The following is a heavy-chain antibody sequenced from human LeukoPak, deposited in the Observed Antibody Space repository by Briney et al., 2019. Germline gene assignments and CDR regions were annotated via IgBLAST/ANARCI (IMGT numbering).Heavy chain of an antibody. J-gene: IGHJ4*02. CDR3: ARGTELTRTSGHYSFDY. Sequence: SETLSLTCTVSAGSISTYFWTWVRQPAGKGLEWIGRISGSGTAYYNPSLESRVTISLDTANNQLFLRMTSVSAADTAVYYCARGTELTRTSGHYSFDYWGQGTLVSVSS. V-gene: IGHV4-4*07. CDR2: ISGSGTA. D-gene: IGHD1-7*01. CDR1: AGSISTYF.